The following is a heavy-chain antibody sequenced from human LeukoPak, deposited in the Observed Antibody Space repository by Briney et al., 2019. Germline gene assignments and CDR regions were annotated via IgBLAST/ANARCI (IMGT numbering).Heavy chain of an antibody. CDR1: GFTFSSYA. J-gene: IGHJ4*02. CDR2: ISGSGGST. CDR3: AKAETMTQRGYFDY. V-gene: IGHV3-23*01. D-gene: IGHD1-1*01. Sequence: GGSLRLSCAASGFTFSSYAMNWVRRAPGKGLDWVSTISGSGGSTYYADSVKGRFTISRDNSKNTLSLQMSSLRAEDTAVYYCAKAETMTQRGYFDYWGQGTLVTVSS.